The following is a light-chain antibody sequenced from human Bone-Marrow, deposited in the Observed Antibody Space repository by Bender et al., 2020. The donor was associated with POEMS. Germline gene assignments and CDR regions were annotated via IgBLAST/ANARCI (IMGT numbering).Light chain of an antibody. CDR2: DVT. CDR1: SSDIGTYHL. CDR3: CSYAGTYTYV. V-gene: IGLV2-23*02. J-gene: IGLJ1*01. Sequence: QSALTQPASVSGSPGQSITISCTGTSSDIGTYHLVSWYQQHPGKAPKLIIYDVTKRPSGVPDRFSGSKSGNTASLTISGLQAEDEAEYYCCSYAGTYTYVFGSGTKVTVL.